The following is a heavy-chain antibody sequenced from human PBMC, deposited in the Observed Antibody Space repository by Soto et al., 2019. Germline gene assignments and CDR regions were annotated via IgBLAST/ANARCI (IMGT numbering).Heavy chain of an antibody. D-gene: IGHD2-2*01. J-gene: IGHJ3*02. CDR1: GFTFSSYS. V-gene: IGHV3-21*01. CDR2: ISSSSSYI. CDR3: ASSCSSTSCYHGYAFDI. Sequence: GGSLRLSCAASGFTFSSYSMNWVRQAPGKGLEWVSSISSSSSYIYYADSVKGRFTISRDNAKNSLYLQMNSLRAEDTAVYYCASSCSSTSCYHGYAFDIWGQGTMVTVSS.